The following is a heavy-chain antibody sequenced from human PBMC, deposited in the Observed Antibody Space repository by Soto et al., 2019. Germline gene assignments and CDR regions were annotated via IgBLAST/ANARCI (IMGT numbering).Heavy chain of an antibody. J-gene: IGHJ4*02. Sequence: PGGSLRLSCAASGFTFSSYGMHWVRQAPGKGLEWVAVISYDGSNKYYADSVKGRFTISRDNSKNTLYLQMNSLRAEDTAVYYCAKDVSLPDIAMAWGQGTLVTVS. D-gene: IGHD5-18*01. CDR1: GFTFSSYG. CDR2: ISYDGSNK. CDR3: AKDVSLPDIAMA. V-gene: IGHV3-30*18.